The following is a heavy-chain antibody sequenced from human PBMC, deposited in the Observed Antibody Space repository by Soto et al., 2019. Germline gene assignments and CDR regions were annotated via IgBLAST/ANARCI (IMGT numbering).Heavy chain of an antibody. D-gene: IGHD1-26*01. Sequence: SETLSLSCTVSGGSISSSSYYWGWIRQPPGKGLEWIGSIYYSGSTYYNPSLKSRVTISVDTSKNQFSLKLSSVTAADTAVYYCARHKSDEGATTSDAFDIWGQGIMVTVSS. V-gene: IGHV4-39*01. CDR2: IYYSGST. J-gene: IGHJ3*02. CDR3: ARHKSDEGATTSDAFDI. CDR1: GGSISSSSYY.